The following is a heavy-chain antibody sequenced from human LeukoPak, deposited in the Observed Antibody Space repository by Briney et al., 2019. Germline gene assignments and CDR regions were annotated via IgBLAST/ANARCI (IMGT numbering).Heavy chain of an antibody. D-gene: IGHD6-13*01. V-gene: IGHV7-4-1*02. J-gene: IGHJ6*03. CDR1: GYTLTSYA. CDR3: ARKGIAAAAPFYYYYYYYMDV. CDR2: INTNTGNP. Sequence: GASVKVSCKASGYTLTSYAMNWVRQAPGQGLEWMGWINTNTGNPTYAQGFTGRFVFSLDTSVSTAYLQISSLKAEDTAVYYCARKGIAAAAPFYYYYYYYMDVWGKGTTVTVSS.